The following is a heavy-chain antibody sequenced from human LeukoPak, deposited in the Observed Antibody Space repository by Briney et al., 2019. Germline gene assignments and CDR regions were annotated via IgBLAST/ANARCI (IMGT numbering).Heavy chain of an antibody. CDR1: GGSISNHY. Sequence: PSETLSLTCTVSGGSISNHYWTWIRQPAGKGLEYIGRIYSSGSTHYNPSLKSRVTMSVDTSKNQFSLKLTSVTVADTALYYCARDRGFSSGHGGWFDPWGQGTLVTVSS. CDR3: ARDRGFSSGHGGWFDP. CDR2: IYSSGST. D-gene: IGHD6-19*01. J-gene: IGHJ5*02. V-gene: IGHV4-4*07.